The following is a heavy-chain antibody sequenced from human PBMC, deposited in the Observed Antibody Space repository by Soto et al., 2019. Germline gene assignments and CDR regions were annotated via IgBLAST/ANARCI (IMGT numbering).Heavy chain of an antibody. CDR2: ISGSGGSA. V-gene: IGHV3-23*01. CDR1: EFTFSNYA. D-gene: IGHD6-13*01. J-gene: IGHJ4*02. CDR3: AKGGLYISSSWYEGY. Sequence: VQLLESGGGLVQPGGSLRLSCAASEFTFSNYAMSWVRQAPGKGLEWVSSISGSGGSAYNADSVRGRFTISRDNSKNTLYLQMNSLRAEDTAVYYCAKGGLYISSSWYEGYWGQGTLVTVSS.